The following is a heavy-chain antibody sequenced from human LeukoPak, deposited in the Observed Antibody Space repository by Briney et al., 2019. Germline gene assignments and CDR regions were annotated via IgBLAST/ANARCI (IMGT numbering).Heavy chain of an antibody. J-gene: IGHJ4*02. Sequence: GESLKISCKGSGYSFTSYWIAWVRQMPGKGLEWMGIIFPGDSDTRYSPSFQGQVTIAADKSITTAYLQWSSLEASDTAMYYCARLPYSSSSNFDYWGLGTLVTVSS. CDR1: GYSFTSYW. V-gene: IGHV5-51*01. CDR3: ARLPYSSSSNFDY. CDR2: IFPGDSDT. D-gene: IGHD6-6*01.